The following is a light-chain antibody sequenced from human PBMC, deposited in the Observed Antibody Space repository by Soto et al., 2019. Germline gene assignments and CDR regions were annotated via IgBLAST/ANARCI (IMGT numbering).Light chain of an antibody. J-gene: IGLJ2*01. V-gene: IGLV2-14*01. CDR3: SSYTSSSTHVV. CDR1: SSDVGGYNY. Sequence: QSALTQPASVSGSPGQSITISCTGTSSDVGGYNYVSWYQQHPGKAPKLMIYDVSNRPSGVSDRFSASKSSNTASLTISRLQAEDEADYYCSSYTSSSTHVVFGRGTKLTVL. CDR2: DVS.